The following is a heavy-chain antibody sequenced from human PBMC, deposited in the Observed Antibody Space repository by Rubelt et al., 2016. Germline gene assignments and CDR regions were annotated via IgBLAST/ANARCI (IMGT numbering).Heavy chain of an antibody. CDR2: ISYDGNNK. CDR3: TKNKYYFDY. J-gene: IGHJ4*02. V-gene: IGHV3-30*04. Sequence: QVQLVESGGGVVQPGRSLRLSCVGSGFTFSTYAMHWVRQAPGRGLEWVAVISYDGNNKYYADSVKGRFTISRDNSKNTLLLQMNSLRAEDTALYYCTKNKYYFDYWGQGTLVTVSS. CDR1: GFTFSTYA.